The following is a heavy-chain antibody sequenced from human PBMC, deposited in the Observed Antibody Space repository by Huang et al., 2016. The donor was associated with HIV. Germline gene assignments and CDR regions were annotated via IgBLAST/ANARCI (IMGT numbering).Heavy chain of an antibody. V-gene: IGHV3-30*02. J-gene: IGHJ4*02. Sequence: QVQLVESGGGVVQPGGSLRLSCTASGFTFGSFGMHWVRQAPGKGLEWVAFIRYDGNNYDYADSVRCRFTISRDNSKDTLYLQMNRLRPDDSAVYYCAKDLTYTFGRHFDYWGRGTLVTVSS. CDR2: IRYDGNNY. CDR1: GFTFGSFG. D-gene: IGHD3-3*01. CDR3: AKDLTYTFGRHFDY.